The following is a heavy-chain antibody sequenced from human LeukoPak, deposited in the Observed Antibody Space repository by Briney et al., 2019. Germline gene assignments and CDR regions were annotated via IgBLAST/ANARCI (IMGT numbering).Heavy chain of an antibody. CDR2: IYAGDSDT. V-gene: IGHV5-51*01. CDR3: ARRTYSSNWSGAFDI. J-gene: IGHJ3*02. CDR1: GYSFSTYW. D-gene: IGHD6-13*01. Sequence: GESLKISCKGSGYSFSTYWIAWVRQMRGKGLEWMGIIYAGDSDTRFSPSFQGQVTISADKSITTAYLQWSSLKASDTAMYYSARRTYSSNWSGAFDIWGQGTMVTVSS.